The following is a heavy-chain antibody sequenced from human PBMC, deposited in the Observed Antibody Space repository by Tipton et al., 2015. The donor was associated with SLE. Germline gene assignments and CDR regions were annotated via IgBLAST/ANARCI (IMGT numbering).Heavy chain of an antibody. CDR2: IYASGGT. V-gene: IGHV4-4*07. Sequence: TLSLTCTVSDGSISDYYWTWIRQPAGEGLEWIGRIYASGGTNYNPSLRSRVAMSVDTSKSHFSLKLTSVTAADTAVYYCARDSPTAAGTFDSWGQGTLVIV. D-gene: IGHD6-25*01. CDR3: ARDSPTAAGTFDS. J-gene: IGHJ5*01. CDR1: DGSISDYY.